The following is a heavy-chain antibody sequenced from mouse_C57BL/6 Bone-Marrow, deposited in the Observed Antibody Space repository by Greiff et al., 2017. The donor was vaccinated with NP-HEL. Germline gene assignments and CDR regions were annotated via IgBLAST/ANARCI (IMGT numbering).Heavy chain of an antibody. CDR1: GYTFTDYN. CDR3: ARCLYYGSSPNWYFDV. CDR2: INPNNGGT. D-gene: IGHD1-1*01. V-gene: IGHV1-18*01. Sequence: EVKLQESGPELVKPGASVKIPCKASGYTFTDYNMDWVKQSHGKSLEWIGDINPNNGGTIYNQKFKGKATLTVDKSSSTAYMELRSLTSEDTAVYYCARCLYYGSSPNWYFDVWGTGTTVTVSS. J-gene: IGHJ1*03.